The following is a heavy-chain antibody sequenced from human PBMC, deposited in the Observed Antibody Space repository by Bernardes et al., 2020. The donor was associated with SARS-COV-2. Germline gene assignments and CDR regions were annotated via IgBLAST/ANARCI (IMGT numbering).Heavy chain of an antibody. Sequence: GGSLRLSCAASGFTFSSYGMHWVRQAPGKGLEWVAVIWYDGSNKYYADSVKGRFTISRDNSKNTLYLQMNSLRAEDTAVYYCARDLPFNMAAGIGPHWGQGTLVTVSS. D-gene: IGHD6-13*01. CDR3: ARDLPFNMAAGIGPH. CDR1: GFTFSSYG. V-gene: IGHV3-33*01. CDR2: IWYDGSNK. J-gene: IGHJ4*02.